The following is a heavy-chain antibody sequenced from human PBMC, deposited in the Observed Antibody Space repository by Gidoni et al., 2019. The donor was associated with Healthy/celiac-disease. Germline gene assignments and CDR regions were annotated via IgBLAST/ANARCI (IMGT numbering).Heavy chain of an antibody. CDR1: GYTFTSYG. D-gene: IGHD2-2*02. V-gene: IGHV1-18*01. Sequence: QVQLVQSGAEVKKPGASVKVSCKASGYTFTSYGISWVRQAPGQGLELMGWISAYNGNTNYAQKLQGRVTMTTDTSTSTAYMELRSLRSDDTAVYYCARMGYCSSTSCYNYYYYYGMDVWGQGTTVTVSS. CDR2: ISAYNGNT. CDR3: ARMGYCSSTSCYNYYYYYGMDV. J-gene: IGHJ6*02.